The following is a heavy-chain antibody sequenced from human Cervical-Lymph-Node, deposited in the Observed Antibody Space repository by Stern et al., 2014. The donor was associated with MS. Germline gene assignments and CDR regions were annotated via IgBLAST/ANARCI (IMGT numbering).Heavy chain of an antibody. D-gene: IGHD6-19*01. J-gene: IGHJ4*02. CDR3: AKIERAVTGSFDC. Sequence: EVQLVESGGGLVQPGGSLTLSCAGSGFTFSTYAMSWVRQAPGKGLEWVSASRGSSDTIYYADSVKGRFTISRDNSKNTLYLQMNSLRAEDTAIYYCAKIERAVTGSFDCWGQGTLVTVSS. V-gene: IGHV3-23*04. CDR2: SRGSSDTI. CDR1: GFTFSTYA.